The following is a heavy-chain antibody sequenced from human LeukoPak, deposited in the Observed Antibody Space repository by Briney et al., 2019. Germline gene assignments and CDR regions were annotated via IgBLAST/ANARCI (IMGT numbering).Heavy chain of an antibody. V-gene: IGHV4-61*02. CDR2: IFTSGST. J-gene: IGHJ4*02. CDR3: ARVRDDSSSWFDY. CDR1: GGSISSGSYC. D-gene: IGHD6-13*01. Sequence: PSQTLSLTCTVSGGSISSGSYCWNWIRQPAGKGLEWIGRIFTSGSTNYNPSLKSRVTISVDTSKNQFSLKLSSVTAADTAVYYCARVRDDSSSWFDYWGQGTLVTVSS.